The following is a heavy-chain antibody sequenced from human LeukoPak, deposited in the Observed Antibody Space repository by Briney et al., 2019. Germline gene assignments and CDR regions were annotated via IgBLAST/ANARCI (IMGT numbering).Heavy chain of an antibody. CDR1: GFTFSAYA. V-gene: IGHV3-64*01. J-gene: IGHJ4*02. CDR2: IGGDGGGT. CDR3: ARDLGGVAEYYFDY. Sequence: PGGSLRLSCAASGFTFSAYAMHWVRQAPGKGLEYVSAIGGDGGGTYYANSVKGRFTISRDNSKNTLYLHMGSLTTEDMAVYYCARDLGGVAEYYFDYWGQGILVTVSS. D-gene: IGHD6-19*01.